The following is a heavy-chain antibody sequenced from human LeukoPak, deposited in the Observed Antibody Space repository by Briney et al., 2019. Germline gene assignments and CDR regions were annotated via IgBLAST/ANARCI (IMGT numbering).Heavy chain of an antibody. CDR3: AKEIGGSGSYYFRPPGRPDPDY. CDR2: IKQDGSAK. D-gene: IGHD3-10*01. Sequence: GGSLRLSCAASGFTFSNYWMSWVRQAPGKGLEWVANIKQDGSAKYSVDSVKGRFTISRDNSKNTLYLQMNRLRAEDTAVYYCAKEIGGSGSYYFRPPGRPDPDYWGQGTLVTVSS. CDR1: GFTFSNYW. V-gene: IGHV3-7*03. J-gene: IGHJ4*02.